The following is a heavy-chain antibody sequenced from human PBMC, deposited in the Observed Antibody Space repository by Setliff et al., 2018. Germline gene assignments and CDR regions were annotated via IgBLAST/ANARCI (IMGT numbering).Heavy chain of an antibody. J-gene: IGHJ6*03. CDR2: IYYSGST. Sequence: SETLSLTCTVSGGSISSSSYYWGWIRQPPGKGLEWIGSIYYSGSTYYNPSLKSRVTISIDKSRNQFSLNLNSVTAADTAVYYCARGGGYYYYYYMDVWGKGTTVTVSS. CDR1: GGSISSSSYY. V-gene: IGHV4-39*07. D-gene: IGHD3-10*01. CDR3: ARGGGYYYYYYMDV.